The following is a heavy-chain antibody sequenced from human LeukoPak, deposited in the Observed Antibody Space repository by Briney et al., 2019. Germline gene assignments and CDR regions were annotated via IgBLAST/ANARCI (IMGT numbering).Heavy chain of an antibody. D-gene: IGHD3-10*01. CDR3: AYSVEYYYGSGSFDY. CDR1: GYTFTSYG. V-gene: IGHV1-18*04. J-gene: IGHJ4*02. CDR2: ISAYNGNT. Sequence: ASVTVSCKASGYTFTSYGISWVRQAPGQGLEWMGWISAYNGNTNYAQKLQGRVTMTTDTSTSTAYMELRSLRSDDTAVYYCAYSVEYYYGSGSFDYWGQGTLVTVSS.